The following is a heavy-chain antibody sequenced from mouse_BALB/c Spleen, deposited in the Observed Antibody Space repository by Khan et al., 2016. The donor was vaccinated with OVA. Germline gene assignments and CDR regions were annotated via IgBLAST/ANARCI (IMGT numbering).Heavy chain of an antibody. CDR1: GYSITSDYA. D-gene: IGHD2-13*01. CDR3: ARSLSYSDSYAMDC. Sequence: EVQLQESGPGLVKPSQSLSLTCTVTGYSITSDYAWNWLRQFPGNKLEWMCYISSTGSPSYNPSLKSRISITRDTSKNQFFLHLNSVTTEDTATYYCARSLSYSDSYAMDCWCQGTSVTVSS. V-gene: IGHV3-2*02. CDR2: ISSTGSP. J-gene: IGHJ4*01.